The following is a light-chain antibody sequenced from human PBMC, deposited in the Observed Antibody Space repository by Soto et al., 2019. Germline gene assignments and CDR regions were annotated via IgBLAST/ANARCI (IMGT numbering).Light chain of an antibody. J-gene: IGKJ5*01. CDR3: QQRSNWPIT. V-gene: IGKV3-11*01. CDR1: QSVGTY. CDR2: DAS. Sequence: EIVLTQSPATLSLSPGERATLSCRASQSVGTYLAWYQQKPGQAPRLLIYDASNRATGIPTRFSGSGSGTDFTLTIGRLDPEDFAVYYCQQRSNWPITFGQGTRLEIK.